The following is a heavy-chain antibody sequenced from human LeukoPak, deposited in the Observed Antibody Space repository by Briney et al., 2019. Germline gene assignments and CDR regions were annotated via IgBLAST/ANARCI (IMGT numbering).Heavy chain of an antibody. J-gene: IGHJ4*02. D-gene: IGHD4-17*01. CDR3: ARARTASYYFDY. CDR1: GFTFSSYG. CDR2: IRYDGSTK. Sequence: GGSLRLPCAASGFTFSSYGMHWVRQAPGKGLEWVAFIRYDGSTKYYSDSVKGRFTLSRDNSKNTLYLQMNSLRAEDTAVYYCARARTASYYFDYWGQGTLVTVSS. V-gene: IGHV3-30*02.